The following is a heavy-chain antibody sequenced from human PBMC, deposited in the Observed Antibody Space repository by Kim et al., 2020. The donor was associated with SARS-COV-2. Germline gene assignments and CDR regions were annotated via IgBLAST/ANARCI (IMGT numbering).Heavy chain of an antibody. J-gene: IGHJ4*02. CDR1: GYSFSDYA. Sequence: ASVKVSCKASGYSFSDYAIHWLRQAPGQRLEWMAWVNAGTGLTKYSSKFQGRATLTRDASAATVYMELTGLRSEDTAVYFCARGFKVDISAVMVFWGQGTRVTVSS. V-gene: IGHV1-3*01. CDR3: ARGFKVDISAVMVF. CDR2: VNAGTGLT. D-gene: IGHD1-26*01.